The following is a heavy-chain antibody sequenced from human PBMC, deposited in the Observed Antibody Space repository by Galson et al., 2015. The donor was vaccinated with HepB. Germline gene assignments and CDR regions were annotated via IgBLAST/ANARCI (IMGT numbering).Heavy chain of an antibody. CDR1: GFTFSSYW. D-gene: IGHD1-20*01. V-gene: IGHV3-74*01. CDR3: ARPTGPITGGDYNWFDP. J-gene: IGHJ5*02. Sequence: SLRLSCAASGFTFSSYWMHWVRQAPGKGLVWVSRINSDGSSTSYADSVKGRFTISRDNAKNTLYLQMNSLRAEDTAVYYCARPTGPITGGDYNWFDPWGQGTLVTVSS. CDR2: INSDGSST.